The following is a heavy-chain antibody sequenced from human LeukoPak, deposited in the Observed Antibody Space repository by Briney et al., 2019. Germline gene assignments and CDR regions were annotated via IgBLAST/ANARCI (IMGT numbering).Heavy chain of an antibody. Sequence: TASETLSLTCTVSGGSISSYYWSWIRQPPGKGLEWIGYIYYSGSTNYNPSLKNRVTISVDTSKNQFSLKLSSVTAADTAVYYCARGDDFWSGYYTYYYFDYWGQGTLVTVSS. D-gene: IGHD3-3*01. CDR2: IYYSGST. V-gene: IGHV4-59*01. CDR1: GGSISSYY. J-gene: IGHJ4*02. CDR3: ARGDDFWSGYYTYYYFDY.